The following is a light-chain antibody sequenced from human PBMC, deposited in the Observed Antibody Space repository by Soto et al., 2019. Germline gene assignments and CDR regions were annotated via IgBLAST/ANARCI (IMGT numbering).Light chain of an antibody. J-gene: IGLJ1*01. V-gene: IGLV2-14*03. CDR3: SSYTTSNTRQIV. CDR1: SSDVGGYNY. CDR2: DVS. Sequence: QPALNQPASVSGSPGQSINIFCTGTSSDVGGYNYVSWYQHHPGKAPKLIIYDVSNRPSGVSNPFSGSKSGNTASLTISGLQPEDEADYYCSSYTTSNTRQIVFGTGTKVTVL.